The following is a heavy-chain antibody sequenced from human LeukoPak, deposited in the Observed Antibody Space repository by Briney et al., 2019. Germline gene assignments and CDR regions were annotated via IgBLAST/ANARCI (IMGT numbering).Heavy chain of an antibody. Sequence: GGSLRLSCAASGFTFSSYGMLWVRQAPGKGLEWVAVIWYDGSNKYYADSVKGRFTISRDNSKNTLYLQMNSLRAEDTAVYYCARGRDGYNYIDYWGQGTLVTVSS. CDR1: GFTFSSYG. J-gene: IGHJ4*02. CDR3: ARGRDGYNYIDY. V-gene: IGHV3-33*01. CDR2: IWYDGSNK. D-gene: IGHD5-24*01.